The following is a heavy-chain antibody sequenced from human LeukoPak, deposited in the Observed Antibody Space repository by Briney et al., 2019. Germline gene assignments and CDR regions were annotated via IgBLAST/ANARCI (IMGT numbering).Heavy chain of an antibody. V-gene: IGHV1-18*01. CDR1: GYTFTSYG. Sequence: ASVKVSCKASGYTFTSYGISWVRQAPGQGLEWMGWISGYNDNTNYAQNLQGRVTMTTDTSTSTAYMELRSLRSDDTAVYYCARGRYPHTSSWYGDAFDIWGQGTMVTVSS. CDR3: ARGRYPHTSSWYGDAFDI. CDR2: ISGYNDNT. J-gene: IGHJ3*02. D-gene: IGHD6-13*01.